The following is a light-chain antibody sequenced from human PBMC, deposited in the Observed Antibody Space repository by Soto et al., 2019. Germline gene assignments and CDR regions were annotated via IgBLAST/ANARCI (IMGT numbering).Light chain of an antibody. CDR3: AAWDDSLNALV. Sequence: QSVLTQPPSASGTPGQRVTISCSGSSSNIGINTVNWYHQLPGTAPKLLIYSNSQRPSGVPDRFSGSKSGTSASLAISGLQSEDEPDYYCAAWDDSLNALVFGGGTKLTVL. J-gene: IGLJ3*02. CDR1: SSNIGINT. V-gene: IGLV1-44*01. CDR2: SNS.